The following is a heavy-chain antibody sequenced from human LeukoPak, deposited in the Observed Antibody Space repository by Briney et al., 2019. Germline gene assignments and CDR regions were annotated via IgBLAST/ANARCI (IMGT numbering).Heavy chain of an antibody. CDR2: INPNSGGT. CDR3: ARAGSSSRWVNDY. V-gene: IGHV1-2*02. CDR1: GYTFTGYY. D-gene: IGHD6-13*01. J-gene: IGHJ4*02. Sequence: GASVKVSCKASGYTFTGYYMHWVRQAPGQGLEWMGWINPNSGGTNYAQKFQGRVTMTRDTSVSTAYMELSRLRSDDTAVFYCARAGSSSRWVNDYWGQGTLVTVSS.